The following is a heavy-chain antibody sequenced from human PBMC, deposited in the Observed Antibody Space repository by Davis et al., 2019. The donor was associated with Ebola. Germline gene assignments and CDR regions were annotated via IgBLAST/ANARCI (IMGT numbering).Heavy chain of an antibody. CDR2: INTDGDNT. J-gene: IGHJ6*02. V-gene: IGHV3-74*01. CDR3: GRVIFFPGIGMDI. Sequence: PGGFLRLSCAASGFTFSTYWMHWVRHLPGKGLVWVSRINTDGDNTSYADSVEGRFTVSRDNAENTLYVQMNSLRAEDTGIYYCGRVIFFPGIGMDIWGQGTTVTVSS. D-gene: IGHD1-14*01. CDR1: GFTFSTYW.